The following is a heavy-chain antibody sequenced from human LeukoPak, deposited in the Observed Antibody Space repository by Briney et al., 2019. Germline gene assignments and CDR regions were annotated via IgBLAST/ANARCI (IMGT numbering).Heavy chain of an antibody. CDR2: ISSSGSTI. Sequence: GGSLRLSCAASGFTFSSYEMNWVRQAPGKGLEWVSYISSSGSTIYYADSVKGRFTISRDNAKNSLYLQMNSLRAEDTAVCYCARASVRYGIIDYWGQGTLVTVSS. J-gene: IGHJ4*02. CDR3: ARASVRYGIIDY. V-gene: IGHV3-48*03. CDR1: GFTFSSYE. D-gene: IGHD5-18*01.